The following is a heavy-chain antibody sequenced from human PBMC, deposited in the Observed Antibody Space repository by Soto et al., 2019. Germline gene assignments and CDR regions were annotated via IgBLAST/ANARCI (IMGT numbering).Heavy chain of an antibody. Sequence: PAGSLRLSCAASGLSVSSYAMCWLRQEPGKGLEWVSAISGSGGSTYYADSVKGRFTISRDNSKNTLYLQMNSLRAEDTAVYYCAKDQAPYYYDSSGYDYWGQGTLVTVSS. CDR3: AKDQAPYYYDSSGYDY. CDR1: GLSVSSYA. J-gene: IGHJ4*02. CDR2: ISGSGGST. D-gene: IGHD3-22*01. V-gene: IGHV3-23*01.